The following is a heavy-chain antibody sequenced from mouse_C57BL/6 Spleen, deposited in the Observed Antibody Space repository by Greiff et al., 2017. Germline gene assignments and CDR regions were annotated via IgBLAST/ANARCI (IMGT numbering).Heavy chain of an antibody. CDR3: AESGLLRPGYAMDY. J-gene: IGHJ4*01. D-gene: IGHD1-2*01. V-gene: IGHV1-64*01. Sequence: QVQLQQPGAELVKPGASVKLSCKASGYTFTSYWMHWVKQRPGQGLEWIGMIHPNSGSTNYNEKFKSKATLTVDKSSSTAYMHLRSLTSEDSAVFECAESGLLRPGYAMDYWGQGTSVTVSS. CDR1: GYTFTSYW. CDR2: IHPNSGST.